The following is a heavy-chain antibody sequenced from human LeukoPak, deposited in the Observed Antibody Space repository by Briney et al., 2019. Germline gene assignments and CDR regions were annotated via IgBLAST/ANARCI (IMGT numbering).Heavy chain of an antibody. J-gene: IGHJ1*01. Sequence: GGSLRLSCAASGFTFGTYAMNWVRQAPGKGLEWVSAVSGDGGRTYYADSVKGRFTISRDNSKNTLYLQMNSLRAEDTAVYYCAKAWDSSGWGPQYFYHWGQGTLVTVSS. CDR3: AKAWDSSGWGPQYFYH. V-gene: IGHV3-23*01. CDR1: GFTFGTYA. D-gene: IGHD6-19*01. CDR2: VSGDGGRT.